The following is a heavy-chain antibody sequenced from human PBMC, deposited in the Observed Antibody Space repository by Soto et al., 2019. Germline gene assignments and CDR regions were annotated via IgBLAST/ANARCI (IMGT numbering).Heavy chain of an antibody. J-gene: IGHJ3*01. V-gene: IGHV3-23*01. CDR1: GFTFSSYA. CDR2: ILGSGHTT. Sequence: PGGSLRLSCTASGFTFSSYAMSWVRQAPGKGLEWVSGILGSGHTTFYADSVKGRFIVSRDNSKNTLSLQMNSLRAEDTAVYYCAKDPNTDYVGAFEFWGHGTMVTVSS. CDR3: AKDPNTDYVGAFEF. D-gene: IGHD3-10*02.